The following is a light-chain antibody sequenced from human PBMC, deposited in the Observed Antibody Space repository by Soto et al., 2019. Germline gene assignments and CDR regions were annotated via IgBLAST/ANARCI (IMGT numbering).Light chain of an antibody. CDR2: GAS. CDR1: PSVSSAN. CDR3: HQYGNSPQT. Sequence: VVTPSPGTLSLSPGSRSALSWRASPSVSSANFAWYQQKPGQAPRLLIYGASSRDTGIPDRFSGSGSGTVFTLTINILEPDDFAVYYCHQYGNSPQTFGQGTKVDIK. V-gene: IGKV3-20*01. J-gene: IGKJ1*01.